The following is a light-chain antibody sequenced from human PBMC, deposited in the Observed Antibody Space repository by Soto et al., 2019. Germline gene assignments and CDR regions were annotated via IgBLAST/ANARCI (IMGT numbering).Light chain of an antibody. J-gene: IGLJ1*01. Sequence: QSALTQPRSVSGSPGQSVTISCTGTSSDVGTYNFVSWYQQHPGKAPKFMIYDVTKRPSGVPDRFSGSKSGNTASLTISGPQAEDEADYSCCSYVGSYTSYVFGTGTKLTVL. CDR1: SSDVGTYNF. CDR2: DVT. CDR3: CSYVGSYTSYV. V-gene: IGLV2-11*01.